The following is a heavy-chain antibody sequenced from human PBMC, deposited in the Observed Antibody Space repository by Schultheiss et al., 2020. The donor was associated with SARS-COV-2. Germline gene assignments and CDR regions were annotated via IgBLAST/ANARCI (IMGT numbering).Heavy chain of an antibody. CDR3: ARITPPVLYYYGMDV. J-gene: IGHJ6*02. CDR2: IWYDGSNK. V-gene: IGHV3-33*01. CDR1: GFTFSSYG. D-gene: IGHD4-23*01. Sequence: GGSLRLSCAASGFTFSSYGMHWVRQAPGKGLEWVAVIWYDGSNKYYADSVKGRFTISRDNSKNTLYLQMNSLRAEDTAVYYCARITPPVLYYYGMDVWGQGTTVTVSS.